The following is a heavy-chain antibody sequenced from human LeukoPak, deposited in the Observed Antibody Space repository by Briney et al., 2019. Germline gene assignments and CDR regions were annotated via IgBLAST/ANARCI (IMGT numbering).Heavy chain of an antibody. V-gene: IGHV4-59*01. Sequence: SETLSLTCTVSGGSISSYYWSWIRQPPGKGLQWIGYIYFNGYTNYNPSLKTRVAISVDTSTNQFSLKLSSVTAADTAVYYCARDPQDAFDIWGQGTMVTVSS. CDR2: IYFNGYT. CDR1: GGSISSYY. J-gene: IGHJ3*02. CDR3: ARDPQDAFDI.